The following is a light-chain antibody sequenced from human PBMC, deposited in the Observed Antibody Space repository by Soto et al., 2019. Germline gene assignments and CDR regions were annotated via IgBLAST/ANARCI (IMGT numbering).Light chain of an antibody. Sequence: QSALTQTASVSASPGQSITISCTGNSSDIGTYNLVSWYQQHPGEAPKLMIYEVFKRPSGVSDRFSASKSGNTASMKISGLQTDDEAVYYCFSYAGSNTFVFGGGTKVTVL. CDR1: SSDIGTYNL. CDR3: FSYAGSNTFV. CDR2: EVF. J-gene: IGLJ2*01. V-gene: IGLV2-23*02.